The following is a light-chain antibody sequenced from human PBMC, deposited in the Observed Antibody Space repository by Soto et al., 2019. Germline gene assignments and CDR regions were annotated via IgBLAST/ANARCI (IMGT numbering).Light chain of an antibody. CDR3: ASYTTSSDFAV. CDR1: SSDVGSYDR. V-gene: IGLV2-18*02. J-gene: IGLJ2*01. Sequence: QSALTQPPSVSASPGQSVTISCTGTSSDVGSYDRVSWYQQPPGTAPKLMIYEVSNRPSGVPDRFSGSKSGNTASLTISGLQAEDEADYFCASYTTSSDFAVFGGGTKLTVL. CDR2: EVS.